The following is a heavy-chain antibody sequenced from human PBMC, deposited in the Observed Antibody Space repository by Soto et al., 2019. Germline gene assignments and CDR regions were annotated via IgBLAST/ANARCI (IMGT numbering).Heavy chain of an antibody. V-gene: IGHV1-8*01. D-gene: IGHD6-13*01. Sequence: ASVKVSCKASGYTFTSCDINWVRQATGQGPEWMGWMNPDSGHTGYAQKFQGRVTMTRNTSISTAYMELSSLRSEDTAVYYCAREKSSWYDYWGQGTLVTVSS. J-gene: IGHJ4*02. CDR2: MNPDSGHT. CDR1: GYTFTSCD. CDR3: AREKSSWYDY.